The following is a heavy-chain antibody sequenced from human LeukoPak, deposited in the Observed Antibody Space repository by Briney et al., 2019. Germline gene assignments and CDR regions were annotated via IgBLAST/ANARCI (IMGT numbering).Heavy chain of an antibody. CDR3: ARDGSSSWQRSCHDY. Sequence: GGSLRLSCAASGFTFSSYSMNWVRQAPGKGLEWVSSISSSSSYIYYADSVKGRFTISRDNAKNSLYLQMNGLRAEDTAVYYCARDGSSSWQRSCHDYWGQGTLVTVSS. D-gene: IGHD6-13*01. CDR1: GFTFSSYS. CDR2: ISSSSSYI. J-gene: IGHJ4*02. V-gene: IGHV3-21*01.